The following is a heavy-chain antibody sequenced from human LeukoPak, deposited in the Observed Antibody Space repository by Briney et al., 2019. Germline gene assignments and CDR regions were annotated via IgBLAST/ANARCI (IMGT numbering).Heavy chain of an antibody. CDR3: AKAGTIRYFDWPDY. D-gene: IGHD3-9*01. Sequence: GGSLRLSCAASGFTLDDYAMHGVRQAPGKGLEWVSGISWNSGSIGYADSVKGRFTISRDNAKNSLYLQMNSLRAEDTALYYCAKAGTIRYFDWPDYWGQGTLVTVSS. V-gene: IGHV3-9*01. J-gene: IGHJ4*02. CDR1: GFTLDDYA. CDR2: ISWNSGSI.